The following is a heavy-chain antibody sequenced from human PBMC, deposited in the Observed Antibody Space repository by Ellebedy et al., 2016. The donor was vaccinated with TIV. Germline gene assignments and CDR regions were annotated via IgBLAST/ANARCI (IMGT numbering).Heavy chain of an antibody. J-gene: IGHJ6*03. V-gene: IGHV3-23*01. Sequence: GESLKISXAVSGITFSGCAMTWVRQAPGKGLECVSPIDSSGGSTNYAESVKGRFTISRDNSKNTVYLQMNSLRADDSAVYYCAKLERHFEQQVGSRGYYLYYIDVWGTGTTVTVSS. CDR3: AKLERHFEQQVGSRGYYLYYIDV. CDR2: IDSSGGST. CDR1: GITFSGCA. D-gene: IGHD6-13*01.